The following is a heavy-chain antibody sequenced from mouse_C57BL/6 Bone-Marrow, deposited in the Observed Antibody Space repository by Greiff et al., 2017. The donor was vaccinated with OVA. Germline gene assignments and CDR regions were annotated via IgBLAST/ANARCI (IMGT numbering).Heavy chain of an antibody. Sequence: EVMLVESGGGLVKPGGSLKLSCAASGFTFSSYAMSWVRQTPEKRLEWVATISDGGSYTYYPDNVKGRFTISRDNAKNNLYLQMSHLKSEDTAMDYWARDRDGSSYGYFDVWGTGTTVTVSS. V-gene: IGHV5-4*01. D-gene: IGHD1-1*01. J-gene: IGHJ1*03. CDR2: ISDGGSYT. CDR3: ARDRDGSSYGYFDV. CDR1: GFTFSSYA.